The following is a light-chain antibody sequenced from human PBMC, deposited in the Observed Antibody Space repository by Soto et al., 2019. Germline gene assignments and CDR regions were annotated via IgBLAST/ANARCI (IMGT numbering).Light chain of an antibody. CDR3: AVWDNSLNGVA. J-gene: IGLJ2*01. Sequence: QSVLTQTPSASETPGQRVTISCSGSNSNMGRNYVYWYQQVPGTAPKLLMYRNDVRPSGVPDRITGSKSGTSASLAISGLRSEDEADYYCAVWDNSLNGVAFGGGTKLTVL. CDR2: RND. V-gene: IGLV1-47*01. CDR1: NSNMGRNY.